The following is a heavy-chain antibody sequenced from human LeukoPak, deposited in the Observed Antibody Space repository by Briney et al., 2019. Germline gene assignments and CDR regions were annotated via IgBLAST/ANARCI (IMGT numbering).Heavy chain of an antibody. D-gene: IGHD6-13*01. Sequence: GGSLRLSCVASGFFFSDYWMSWVRQAPGKGPEWVANIKVDGIEKYYADSVKGRSTISRDNAKNSLYLQMNSLRAEDTAVYYCARDNAGSSWVYWGQGTLVTVSS. V-gene: IGHV3-7*04. CDR1: GFFFSDYW. CDR2: IKVDGIEK. CDR3: ARDNAGSSWVY. J-gene: IGHJ4*02.